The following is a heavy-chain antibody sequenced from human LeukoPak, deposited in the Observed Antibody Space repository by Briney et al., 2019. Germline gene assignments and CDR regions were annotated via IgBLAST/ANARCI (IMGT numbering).Heavy chain of an antibody. CDR2: INHSGST. CDR3: ARGWYYDSSGYLY. V-gene: IGHV4-34*01. D-gene: IGHD3-22*01. CDR1: GGSFSGYY. J-gene: IGHJ4*02. Sequence: PSETLSLTCAVYGGSFSGYYWSWIRQPPGKGLEWIGEINHSGSTNYNPSLKSRVTISVDTSKNQFSLKLSSVTAADTAVYYCARGWYYDSSGYLYWGQGTLVTVSS.